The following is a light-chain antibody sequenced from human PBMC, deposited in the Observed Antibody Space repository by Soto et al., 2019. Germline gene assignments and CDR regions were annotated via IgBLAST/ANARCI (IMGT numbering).Light chain of an antibody. CDR3: ILDAGSNKSV. Sequence: LTPPPSESGSPGQSVTISCNETSGDFGGYNYVSWYQQHPGKAPKLMIYAVSKRPSGVPGRFSGSKSGITASLTVSGLQPEDEADYYCILDAGSNKSVFGTGTKVTVL. J-gene: IGLJ1*01. CDR1: SGDFGGYNY. CDR2: AVS. V-gene: IGLV2-8*01.